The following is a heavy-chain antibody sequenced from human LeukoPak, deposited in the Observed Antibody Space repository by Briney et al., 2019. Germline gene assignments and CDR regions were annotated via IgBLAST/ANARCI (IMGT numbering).Heavy chain of an antibody. CDR2: ISAYNGNT. V-gene: IGHV1-18*01. CDR3: ARWDYRGGVDY. J-gene: IGHJ4*02. Sequence: ASVKVSCKASGYTFTSYGISWVRQAPGQGLEWMGWISAYNGNTNYAQKLQGRVTMTTDTSTSTAYMELSSLRSEDTAVYYCARWDYRGGVDYWGQGTLVTVSS. D-gene: IGHD3-16*01. CDR1: GYTFTSYG.